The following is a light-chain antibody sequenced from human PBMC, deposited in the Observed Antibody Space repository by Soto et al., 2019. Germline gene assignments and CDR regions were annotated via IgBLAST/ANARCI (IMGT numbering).Light chain of an antibody. CDR3: CSYAGSSTGV. CDR1: SSDVGIYNL. J-gene: IGLJ3*02. Sequence: QSALTQPASVSGSPGQSITISCTGTSSDVGIYNLVSWYQQHPGKAPKLMIYEGSKRPSGVSNRFSGSKSGYTASLTISGLQAEDEADYYCCSYAGSSTGVFGGGTKLTVL. V-gene: IGLV2-23*01. CDR2: EGS.